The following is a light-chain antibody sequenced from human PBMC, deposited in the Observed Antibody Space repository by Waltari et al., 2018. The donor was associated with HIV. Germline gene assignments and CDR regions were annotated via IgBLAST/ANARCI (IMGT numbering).Light chain of an antibody. CDR2: STN. Sequence: QTVVTQEPSLTVSPGGTVTLTCASSTGAVTSGNYPNWVQQKPGHAPRALIYSTNKKHSLTPARFSGSLIGGKAALTLSGVQPEDEAEYYCLLYYGGQGYVFGTGTKVTVL. V-gene: IGLV7-43*01. J-gene: IGLJ1*01. CDR3: LLYYGGQGYV. CDR1: TGAVTSGNY.